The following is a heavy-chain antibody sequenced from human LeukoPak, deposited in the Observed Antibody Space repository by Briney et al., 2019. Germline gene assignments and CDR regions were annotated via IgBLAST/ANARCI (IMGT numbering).Heavy chain of an antibody. D-gene: IGHD6-19*01. CDR1: GYTFTGYY. CDR2: IIPIFGTA. Sequence: SVKVSCKASGYTFTGYYMHWVRQAPGQGLEWMGGIIPIFGTANYAQKFQGRVTITADESTSTAYMELSSLRSEDTAVYYCARERSIAVAGKGRLSLFDYWGQGTLVTVSS. CDR3: ARERSIAVAGKGRLSLFDY. V-gene: IGHV1-69*13. J-gene: IGHJ4*02.